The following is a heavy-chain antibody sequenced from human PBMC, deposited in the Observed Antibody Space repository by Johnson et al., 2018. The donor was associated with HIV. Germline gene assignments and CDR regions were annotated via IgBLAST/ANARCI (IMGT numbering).Heavy chain of an antibody. CDR1: GFTFSSYG. CDR2: IRYDGSNK. Sequence: QVLLVESGGGVVQPGGSLRLSCAASGFTFSSYGMHWVRQAPGKGLEWVAFIRYDGSNKYYADSVKGRFTISRDNSKNTLYLQMNSLRAEDTAVYYCAKEGLAAAQEGLGAFYIWGQGTMVTVSS. V-gene: IGHV3-30*02. D-gene: IGHD6-13*01. J-gene: IGHJ3*02. CDR3: AKEGLAAAQEGLGAFYI.